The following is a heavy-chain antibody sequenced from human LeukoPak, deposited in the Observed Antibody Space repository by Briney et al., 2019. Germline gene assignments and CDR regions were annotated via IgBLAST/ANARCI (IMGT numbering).Heavy chain of an antibody. J-gene: IGHJ4*02. CDR1: GFAFSSYS. CDR2: ISSSSSYI. CDR3: ARFEYSSPYYFDC. V-gene: IGHV3-21*01. D-gene: IGHD6-6*01. Sequence: PGGSLRLSCAASGFAFSSYSMNWVRQAPGKGLEWVSSISSSSSYIYYADSVKGRSTISRDNAKNSLYLQMNSLRAEDTAVYYCARFEYSSPYYFDCWGQGTLVTVSP.